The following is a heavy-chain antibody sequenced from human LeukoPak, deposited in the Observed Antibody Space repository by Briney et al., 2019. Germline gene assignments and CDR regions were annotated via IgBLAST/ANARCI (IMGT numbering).Heavy chain of an antibody. D-gene: IGHD6-19*01. CDR3: AKEAVAGAIDY. V-gene: IGHV3-9*01. J-gene: IGHJ4*02. Sequence: GRSLRLSCAASGFTFDDYAMHWVRQAPGKGLEWFSGISWNSGSIGYADSVKGRFTISRDNAKNSLYLKMNSLRAEDTALYYCAKEAVAGAIDYWGQGTLVTVSS. CDR1: GFTFDDYA. CDR2: ISWNSGSI.